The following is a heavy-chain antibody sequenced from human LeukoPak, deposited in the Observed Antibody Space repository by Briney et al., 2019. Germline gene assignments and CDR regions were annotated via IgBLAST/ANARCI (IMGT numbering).Heavy chain of an antibody. J-gene: IGHJ6*01. Sequence: SETLSLTCTVSGGSISSYYWSWIRQPPGKGLEWIGYIYYSGSTNYNPSLKSRVTISVDTSKNQFSLKLSSVTAADTAVYYCARRPMWGPSYYYGMDVWGQETTVTVSS. D-gene: IGHD3-16*01. CDR1: GGSISSYY. CDR2: IYYSGST. CDR3: ARRPMWGPSYYYGMDV. V-gene: IGHV4-59*08.